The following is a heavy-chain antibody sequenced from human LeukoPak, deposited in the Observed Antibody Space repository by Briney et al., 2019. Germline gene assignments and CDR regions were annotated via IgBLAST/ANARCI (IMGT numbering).Heavy chain of an antibody. J-gene: IGHJ4*02. CDR1: GGSISSGDYY. CDR3: ARGPYGSGSYY. CDR2: IYYSGTT. V-gene: IGHV4-30-4*01. D-gene: IGHD3-10*01. Sequence: PSETLSLTCTVPGGSISSGDYYWGWIRHPPGKGLEWIVYIYYSGTTYYNTPLKSRFTIPVTMSRNQFSLKLTALTAATTPGYFCARGPYGSGSYYWGEGTLVSVSS.